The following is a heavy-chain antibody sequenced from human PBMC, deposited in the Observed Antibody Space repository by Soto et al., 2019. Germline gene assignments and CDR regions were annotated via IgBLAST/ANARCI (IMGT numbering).Heavy chain of an antibody. CDR1: GFTFSIYG. D-gene: IGHD5-18*01. J-gene: IGHJ4*02. CDR3: ARGPTRGYSYGYYFDY. V-gene: IGHV3-33*01. CDR2: IWYDGSNK. Sequence: PGGSLRLSCAASGFTFSIYGMHWVRQAPGKGLEWVAVIWYDGSNKYYADSVKGRFTISRDNSKNTLYLQMNSLRAEDTAVYYCARGPTRGYSYGYYFDYWGQGTLVTVSS.